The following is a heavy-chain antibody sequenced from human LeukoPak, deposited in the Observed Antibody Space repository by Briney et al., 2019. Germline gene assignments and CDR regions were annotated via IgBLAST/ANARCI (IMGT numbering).Heavy chain of an antibody. Sequence: EASVKVSCKASGGTFSSYAISWVRQAPGQGLEWMGGIIPIFGTANYAQKFQGRVTMTTDTSTSTAYMDLRSLRSDDTAVYYCARERSGWFFSNWGQGTLVTVSS. CDR2: IIPIFGTA. CDR3: ARERSGWFFSN. CDR1: GGTFSSYA. V-gene: IGHV1-69*05. J-gene: IGHJ4*02. D-gene: IGHD6-19*01.